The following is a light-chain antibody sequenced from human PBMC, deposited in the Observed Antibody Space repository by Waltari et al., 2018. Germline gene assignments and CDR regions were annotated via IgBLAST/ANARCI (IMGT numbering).Light chain of an antibody. CDR1: QWVTSSY. Sequence: EIVLTQSPDTLSLSPGERATLSCRASQWVTSSYLAWYQQKPGQAPRLLIYAASARATVIPVMFRSIDIGTDFTLTISRLEPEDFAVYFCQQYGSSLVTFGGGTEVEIK. V-gene: IGKV3-20*01. CDR3: QQYGSSLVT. CDR2: AAS. J-gene: IGKJ4*01.